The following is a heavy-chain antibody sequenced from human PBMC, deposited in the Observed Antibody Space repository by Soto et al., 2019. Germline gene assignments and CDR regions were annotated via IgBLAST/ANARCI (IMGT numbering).Heavy chain of an antibody. CDR2: INLSFVST. Sequence: GASVKVSCKASGYTFISYYMHWVRQAPGQGLDWLVLINLSFVSTSYAQKFQGRATMTRDMSTSTVYLGLSSLRSEDTAVFYCARDPSAGTGYYYYGMDVWGQGTTVTVSS. CDR1: GYTFISYY. CDR3: ARDPSAGTGYYYYGMDV. J-gene: IGHJ6*02. D-gene: IGHD6-13*01. V-gene: IGHV1-46*01.